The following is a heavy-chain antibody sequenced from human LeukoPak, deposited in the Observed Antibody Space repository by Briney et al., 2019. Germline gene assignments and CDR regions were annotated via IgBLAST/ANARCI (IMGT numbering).Heavy chain of an antibody. CDR3: ARALDGYNSDI. CDR2: IYTGDSDT. D-gene: IGHD5-24*01. CDR1: GYSLTW. Sequence: GEFLKISCKGSGYSLTWIGWVRQMPGKGLEWMGIIYTGDSDTRYSPSFQGQVTISAVRSINTAYLQWSSLKASDTAMYYCARALDGYNSDIWGQGTMVTVSS. V-gene: IGHV5-51*01. J-gene: IGHJ3*02.